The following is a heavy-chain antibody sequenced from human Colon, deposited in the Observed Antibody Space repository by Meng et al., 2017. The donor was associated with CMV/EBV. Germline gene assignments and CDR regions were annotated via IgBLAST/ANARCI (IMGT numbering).Heavy chain of an antibody. CDR3: ARGVYGMDV. V-gene: IGHV3-66*02. CDR2: IYSGGST. Sequence: GESLKISCAASGFTVSSNYMSWVRQAPGKGLEWVPVIYSGGSTYYADSVKGRVTISRDNSKNTLYLQMNSLRAEDTAVYYCARGVYGMDVWGQGTTVTVSS. J-gene: IGHJ6*02. CDR1: GFTVSSNY.